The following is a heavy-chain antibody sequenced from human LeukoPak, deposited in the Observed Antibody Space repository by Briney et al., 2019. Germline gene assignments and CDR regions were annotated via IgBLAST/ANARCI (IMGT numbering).Heavy chain of an antibody. J-gene: IGHJ4*02. CDR1: GFTFSGCV. CDR2: ISGSGDST. V-gene: IGHV3-23*01. D-gene: IGHD2-2*01. Sequence: GGSLRLSCAASGFTFSGCVMSWVRQAPGKGLEWVAAISGSGDSTLYADSVRGRFTISTDNSKNTLYLQMNSLRAEDTALYYCARTDSTAVSRPFDYWGQGALVTVSS. CDR3: ARTDSTAVSRPFDY.